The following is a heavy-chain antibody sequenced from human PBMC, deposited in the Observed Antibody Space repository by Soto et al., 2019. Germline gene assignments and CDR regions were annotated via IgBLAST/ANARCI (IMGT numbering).Heavy chain of an antibody. D-gene: IGHD2-15*01. Sequence: SETLSLTCAVSGGSISSGGYSWSWIRQPPGKGLEWIGYIYHSGSTYYNPSLKSRVTISVDRSKNQFSLKLSSVTAADTAVYYCARGQVVATQHWGQGTLVSVSS. CDR3: ARGQVVATQH. J-gene: IGHJ4*02. CDR1: GGSISSGGYS. V-gene: IGHV4-30-2*01. CDR2: IYHSGST.